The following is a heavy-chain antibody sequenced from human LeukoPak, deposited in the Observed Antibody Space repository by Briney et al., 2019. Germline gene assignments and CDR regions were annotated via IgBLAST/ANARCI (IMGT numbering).Heavy chain of an antibody. CDR3: ARATASNWFDP. Sequence: GGSLRLSCAASGFTFSSYWMSWVRQAPGKGLEWVANIKEDGSEKYYVVSVKGRFTISRDNAKNSLYLQMNSLGAEDTAVYYCARATASNWFDPWGQGTLVTVSS. D-gene: IGHD2-21*01. V-gene: IGHV3-7*01. CDR1: GFTFSSYW. CDR2: IKEDGSEK. J-gene: IGHJ5*02.